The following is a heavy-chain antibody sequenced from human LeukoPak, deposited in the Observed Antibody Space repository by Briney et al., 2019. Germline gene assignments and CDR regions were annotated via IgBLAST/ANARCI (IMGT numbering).Heavy chain of an antibody. J-gene: IGHJ6*03. Sequence: ASVKVSCKASGYTFTSYFMNWVRQAPGQGLEWMGWINTNTGNPTYAQGFTGRFVFPLDTSVSTAYLQINSLKAEDTAVYYCARLGVPYYYYYIDVWGKGTTVTVSS. D-gene: IGHD3-10*01. CDR1: GYTFTSYF. CDR3: ARLGVPYYYYYIDV. CDR2: INTNTGNP. V-gene: IGHV7-4-1*02.